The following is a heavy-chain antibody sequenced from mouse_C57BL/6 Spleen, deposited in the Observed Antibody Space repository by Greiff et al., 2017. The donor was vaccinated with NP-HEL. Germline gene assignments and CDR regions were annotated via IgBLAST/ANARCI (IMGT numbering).Heavy chain of an antibody. CDR3: AREGRQLRLALFAY. V-gene: IGHV1-80*01. CDR2: IYPGDGDT. J-gene: IGHJ3*01. Sequence: VQLQQSGAELVKPGASVKISCKASGYAFSSYWMNWVKQRPGKGLEWIGQIYPGDGDTNYNGKFKGKATLTADKSSSTAYMQLSSLTSEDSAVYFCAREGRQLRLALFAYWGQGTLVTVSA. D-gene: IGHD3-2*02. CDR1: GYAFSSYW.